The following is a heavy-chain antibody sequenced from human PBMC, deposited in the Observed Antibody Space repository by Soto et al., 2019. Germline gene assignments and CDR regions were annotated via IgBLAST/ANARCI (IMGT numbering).Heavy chain of an antibody. V-gene: IGHV1-18*01. CDR3: ARGYYYGSGSYYIYDAFDI. Sequence: ASVKVSCKASGYTFTSYGISWVRQAPGQGLEWMGWISAYNGNTNYAQKLQGRVTMTTDTSTSTAYMELRSLRSDDTAVYYCARGYYYGSGSYYIYDAFDIWGQGTMVTI. CDR1: GYTFTSYG. J-gene: IGHJ3*02. D-gene: IGHD3-10*01. CDR2: ISAYNGNT.